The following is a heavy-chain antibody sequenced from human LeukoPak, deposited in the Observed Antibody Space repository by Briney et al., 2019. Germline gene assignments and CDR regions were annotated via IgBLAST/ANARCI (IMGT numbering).Heavy chain of an antibody. D-gene: IGHD3-10*02. CDR2: ISSSGSTI. CDR3: AERGITMIGGV. CDR1: GFTFSSYE. J-gene: IGHJ6*04. V-gene: IGHV3-48*03. Sequence: GGSLRLSCAASGFTFSSYEMNWVRQAPGKGLEWVSCISSSGSTIYYADSVKGRFTISRDNAKNSLYLQMNSLRAEDTAVYYCAERGITMIGGVWGKGTTVTISS.